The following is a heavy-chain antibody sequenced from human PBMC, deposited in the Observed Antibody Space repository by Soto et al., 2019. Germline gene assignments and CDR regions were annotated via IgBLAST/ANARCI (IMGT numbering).Heavy chain of an antibody. J-gene: IGHJ6*02. D-gene: IGHD6-13*01. Sequence: GGSLRLSCAASGFAFGSYALSWVRQAPGKGLEWVSYISGSGVSTHYADSVKGRFTISRDNSKNTLYLQMNSLRAEDTAVYYCAKDVAVSSSWPSHGMDVWGQGTTVTASS. CDR3: AKDVAVSSSWPSHGMDV. CDR1: GFAFGSYA. V-gene: IGHV3-23*01. CDR2: ISGSGVST.